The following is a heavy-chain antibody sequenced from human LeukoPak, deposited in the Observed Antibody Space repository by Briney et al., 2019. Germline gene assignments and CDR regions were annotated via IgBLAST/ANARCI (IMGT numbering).Heavy chain of an antibody. CDR1: GFTFSSYG. CDR2: ISYDGSNK. CDR3: EKGYTPGLL. D-gene: IGHD3-16*02. J-gene: IGHJ4*02. Sequence: QPGRSLRLSCAASGFTFSSYGMHWVRQAPGKGLEWVAVISYDGSNKYYADSVKGRFTISRDNSKNTLYLQMNSLRAEDTAVYYCEKGYTPGLLWGEGTLVTVSS. V-gene: IGHV3-30*18.